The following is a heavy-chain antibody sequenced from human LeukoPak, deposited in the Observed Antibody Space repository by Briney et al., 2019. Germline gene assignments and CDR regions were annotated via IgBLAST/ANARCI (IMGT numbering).Heavy chain of an antibody. CDR2: IKPDGGGT. Sequence: GGSLRLPWAASGFMFSGYWMPWVGRAPGKGREWVANIKPDGGGTYFVDSVQGGFTLSRENTKNLLYLQMNSLRREDAAVYYCGGVGYEAAVDLWGQGTLASVSS. D-gene: IGHD6-13*01. V-gene: IGHV3-7*01. J-gene: IGHJ4*02. CDR3: GGVGYEAAVDL. CDR1: GFMFSGYW.